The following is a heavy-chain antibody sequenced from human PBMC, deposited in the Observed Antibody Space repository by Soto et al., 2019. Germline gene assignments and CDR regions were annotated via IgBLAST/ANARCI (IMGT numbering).Heavy chain of an antibody. CDR1: GGSMSDHY. J-gene: IGHJ4*02. CDR3: ARSGHSCGGVG. D-gene: IGHD3-16*01. CDR2: IFYSGST. Sequence: SETLSLTCTVSGGSMSDHYCSWIRQPPGKGLEYIGYIFYSGSTSYNASLTSRVAISLDTPNNKISLKLKSVTAADTAVYYCARSGHSCGGVGWGQGIQVTVSS. V-gene: IGHV4-59*11.